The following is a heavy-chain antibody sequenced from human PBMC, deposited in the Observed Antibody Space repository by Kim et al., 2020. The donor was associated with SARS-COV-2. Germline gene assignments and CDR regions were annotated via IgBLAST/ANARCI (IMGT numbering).Heavy chain of an antibody. CDR3: AIGDFVTTSGFDY. D-gene: IGHD3-16*01. J-gene: IGHJ4*02. CDR1: GGSISSSSYY. CDR2: IYYSGST. Sequence: SETPSLTCTVSGGSISSSSYYWGWIRQPPGKGLEWIGSIYYSGSTYYNPSLKTRVTISVDTSKNHFSLKLSSVTAADTAVYYCAIGDFVTTSGFDYWGQGTLVTVSS. V-gene: IGHV4-39*02.